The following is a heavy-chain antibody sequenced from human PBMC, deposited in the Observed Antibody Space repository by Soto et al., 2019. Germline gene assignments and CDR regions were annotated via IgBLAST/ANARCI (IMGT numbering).Heavy chain of an antibody. J-gene: IGHJ5*02. Sequence: QVQLVQSGAEVKKPGASVKVSCKASGYTFTSYDINWVRQATGQGLEWMGWMNPNSGNTGYAQKFQGRVTMTRNTSISTAYMELSSLRSEDTAVYYCVPGRIISREDGGKGYTFDPWGQGTLVTVSS. CDR3: VPGRIISREDGGKGYTFDP. D-gene: IGHD3-3*02. CDR1: GYTFTSYD. V-gene: IGHV1-8*01. CDR2: MNPNSGNT.